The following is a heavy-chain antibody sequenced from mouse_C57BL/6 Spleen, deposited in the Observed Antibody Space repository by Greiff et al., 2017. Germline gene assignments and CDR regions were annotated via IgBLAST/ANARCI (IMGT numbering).Heavy chain of an antibody. CDR2: ISSGSSTN. CDR1: GFTFSDYG. D-gene: IGHD1-1*01. V-gene: IGHV5-17*01. CDR3: ARDYYGSSYYAMDY. J-gene: IGHJ4*01. Sequence: EVKLMESGGGLVKPGGSLKLSCAASGFTFSDYGMHWVRQAPEKGLEWVAYISSGSSTNYYADTVKGRVTISRDNAKNTLFLQMTSLRSEDTAMYYCARDYYGSSYYAMDYWGQGTSVTVSS.